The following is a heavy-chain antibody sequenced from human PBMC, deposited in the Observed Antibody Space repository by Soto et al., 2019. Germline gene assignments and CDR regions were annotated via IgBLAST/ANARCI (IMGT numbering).Heavy chain of an antibody. V-gene: IGHV3-15*07. Sequence: EVQLVESGGGLVKPGGSLGLSCAASGFTINNAWMHWVRQAPGKGLEWVGRIKSKADGETTDYAEPVKGRFTISRDYSTNTLYLQMNSLKTEDTAVYYCNKYYDSWGGHTPLWGQGTLVTVSS. CDR2: IKSKADGETT. CDR3: NKYYDSWGGHTPL. D-gene: IGHD3-3*01. J-gene: IGHJ4*02. CDR1: GFTINNAW.